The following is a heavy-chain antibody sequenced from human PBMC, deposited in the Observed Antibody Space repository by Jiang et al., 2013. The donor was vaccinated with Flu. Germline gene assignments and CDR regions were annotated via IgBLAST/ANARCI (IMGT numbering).Heavy chain of an antibody. D-gene: IGHD3-10*01. CDR2: IFHSGSI. CDR3: VRVNSKLEVVVTGSGLYFDS. V-gene: IGHV4-38-2*01. Sequence: LLKPSEALSLTCAVSGFSITSGNYWGWVRQPPGKGLEWIASIFHSGSIYYSPSLRSRVTISVDTSKNQFSLMLSSVTAADTAVYFCVRVNSKLEVVVTGSGLYFDSWGPGILVAVTS. CDR1: GFSITSGNY. J-gene: IGHJ4*02.